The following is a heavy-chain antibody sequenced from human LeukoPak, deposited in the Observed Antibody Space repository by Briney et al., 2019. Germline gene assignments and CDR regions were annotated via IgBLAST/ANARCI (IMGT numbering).Heavy chain of an antibody. CDR1: GYTFTSYG. V-gene: IGHV1-18*01. CDR3: ARAYSMSLGGIFGVLTDNWFEP. J-gene: IGHJ5*02. Sequence: ASVKVSCKASGYTFTSYGISWVRQAPGQGLEWVGWISAYYGNTNYAQKVQGRVTMTTDTYTSTDYMELRILRSDDTAVYYCARAYSMSLGGIFGVLTDNWFEPWGQGTLVSVSS. D-gene: IGHD3-3*01. CDR2: ISAYYGNT.